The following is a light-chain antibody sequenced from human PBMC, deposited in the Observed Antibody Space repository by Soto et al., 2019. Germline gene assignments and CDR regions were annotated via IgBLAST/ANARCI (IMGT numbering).Light chain of an antibody. CDR1: SSDVGTYNY. CDR2: EVS. CDR3: TSYTSGTYV. V-gene: IGLV2-14*01. Sequence: QSALTQPASVSGSPGQSITISCTGTSSDVGTYNYVSWYQQHPGKAPKLMIFEVSNRPSGVSNRFSGSKSGNTASLTISGLEDEDEADYYCTSYTSGTYVFGTGTKVTVL. J-gene: IGLJ1*01.